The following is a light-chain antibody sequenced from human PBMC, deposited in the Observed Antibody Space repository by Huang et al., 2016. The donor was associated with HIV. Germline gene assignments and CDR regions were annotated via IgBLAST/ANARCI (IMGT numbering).Light chain of an antibody. J-gene: IGKJ1*01. CDR3: MQGTRWPWT. CDR2: KVS. CDR1: QSLVHSDGNTY. V-gene: IGKV2-30*02. Sequence: DVVMTQSPLSLPVTLGQPASISCRSSQSLVHSDGNTYLNWFQQRPDQSPRRLIYKVSNRDSGVPDRFSGSGSGTDFTLKINRVEAEDVGIYYCMQGTRWPWTFGQGTKVEIK.